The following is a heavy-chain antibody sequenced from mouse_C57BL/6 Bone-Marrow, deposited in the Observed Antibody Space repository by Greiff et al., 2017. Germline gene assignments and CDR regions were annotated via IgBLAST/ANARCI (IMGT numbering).Heavy chain of an antibody. D-gene: IGHD1-1*01. V-gene: IGHV1-64*01. CDR2: IHPNSGST. CDR3: ASPLYYYGSSWFAY. J-gene: IGHJ3*01. CDR1: GYTFTSYW. Sequence: VQLQQPGAELVKPGASVKLSCKASGYTFTSYWMHWVKQRPGQCLEWIGMIHPNSGSTNYNEKFKSKATLTVDKSSSTAYMQLSSLTSEDSAVYYCASPLYYYGSSWFAYWGQGTLVTVSA.